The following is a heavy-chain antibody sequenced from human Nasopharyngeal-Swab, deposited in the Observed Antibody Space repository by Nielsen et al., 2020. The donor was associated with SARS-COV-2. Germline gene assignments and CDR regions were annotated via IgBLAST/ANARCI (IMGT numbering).Heavy chain of an antibody. CDR2: IKQDGSEK. V-gene: IGHV3-7*01. CDR1: GFTFSSYW. CDR3: ARDQLDHPYDYVWGTYRYTYFDY. J-gene: IGHJ4*02. D-gene: IGHD3-16*02. Sequence: GEYLRLSCAASGFTFSSYWMSWVRQAPGKGLEWVATIKQDGSEKYSVDSVKGRFTISRDNAKNSLYLQMNSLRAEDTAVYYCARDQLDHPYDYVWGTYRYTYFDYWGQGTLVTVSS.